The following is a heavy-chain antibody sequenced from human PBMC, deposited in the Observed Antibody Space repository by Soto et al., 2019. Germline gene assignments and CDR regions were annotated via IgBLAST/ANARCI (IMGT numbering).Heavy chain of an antibody. CDR3: AREWSNPGAFDI. J-gene: IGHJ3*02. Sequence: QVQLVESGGGVVQPGRSLRLSCAASGFTFSSYGMHWVRQAPGKGLEWVAVIWYDGSNKYYADSVKGRFTISRDNSKNTLYLQMNSLRAEDTAVYYCAREWSNPGAFDIWGQGTMVTVSS. CDR2: IWYDGSNK. V-gene: IGHV3-33*01. CDR1: GFTFSSYG. D-gene: IGHD2-15*01.